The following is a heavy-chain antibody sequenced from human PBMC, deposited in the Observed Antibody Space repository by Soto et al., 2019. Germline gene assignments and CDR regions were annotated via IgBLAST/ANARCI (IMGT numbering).Heavy chain of an antibody. CDR1: GYTFTSYG. CDR2: ISAYNGNT. Sequence: GASVKVSCKASGYTFTSYGISWVRQAPGQGLEWMGWISAYNGNTNYAQKLQGRVTMTTDTSTSTAYMDLRSLRSDDTAVYYCARDMTIAAAGTSFDNWGQGTLVTVSS. V-gene: IGHV1-18*01. CDR3: ARDMTIAAAGTSFDN. J-gene: IGHJ4*02. D-gene: IGHD6-13*01.